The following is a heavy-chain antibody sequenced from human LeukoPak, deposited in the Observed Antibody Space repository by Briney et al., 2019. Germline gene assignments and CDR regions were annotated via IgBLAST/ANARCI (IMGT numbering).Heavy chain of an antibody. Sequence: PGGSLRLSCAASGFTFSSYWMSWVRQARGKGLVWISRINSDGSSTTYADSVKGRFTISRDNAKNTLYLQMNSLRAEDTAVYYCARGLIAAAASFNWFDPWGQGTLVTVSS. CDR3: ARGLIAAAASFNWFDP. J-gene: IGHJ5*02. CDR2: INSDGSST. D-gene: IGHD6-13*01. V-gene: IGHV3-74*01. CDR1: GFTFSSYW.